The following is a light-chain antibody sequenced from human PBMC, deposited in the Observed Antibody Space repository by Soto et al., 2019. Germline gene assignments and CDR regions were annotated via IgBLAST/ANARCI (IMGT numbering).Light chain of an antibody. CDR3: QQRNSWPPTFT. CDR1: QSVSSSY. CDR2: DTS. Sequence: EIVLTPSPGTLSLSPVERATLSCRASQSVSSSYLAWYQQKPGQAPRLLIYDTSIRATGIPARFSGSGSGTDFTLTISSLETEEFAVYYGQQRNSWPPTFTFGQGTRLEIK. J-gene: IGKJ5*01. V-gene: IGKV3D-20*02.